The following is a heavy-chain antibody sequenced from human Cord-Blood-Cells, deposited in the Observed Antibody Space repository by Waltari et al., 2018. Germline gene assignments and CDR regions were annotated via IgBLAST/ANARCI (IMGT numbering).Heavy chain of an antibody. Sequence: QLQLQESGPGLVKPSETLSLTCTVPGGSISSSSYSWGWIRQPPGKGLEWIGSIYYSGRTYYNPSLKSRVTISVDTSKNQFSLKLSSVTAADTAVYYCASLLYDFWSGFAFDIWGQGTMVTVSS. V-gene: IGHV4-39*01. CDR2: IYYSGRT. J-gene: IGHJ3*02. CDR3: ASLLYDFWSGFAFDI. CDR1: GGSISSSSYS. D-gene: IGHD3-3*01.